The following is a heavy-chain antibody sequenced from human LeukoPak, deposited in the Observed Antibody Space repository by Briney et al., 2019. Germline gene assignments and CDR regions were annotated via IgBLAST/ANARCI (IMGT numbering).Heavy chain of an antibody. Sequence: GASVKVSCKASGYTFTSYGISWVRQAPGQGLEWMGWISAYNGNTNYAQKLQGRVTMTTDTSTSTAYMELRSLRSDDTAVYYCARVGPPMCLSNYGYYYYYMDVWGKGTTVTVSS. D-gene: IGHD4-11*01. CDR3: ARVGPPMCLSNYGYYYYYMDV. J-gene: IGHJ6*03. V-gene: IGHV1-18*01. CDR1: GYTFTSYG. CDR2: ISAYNGNT.